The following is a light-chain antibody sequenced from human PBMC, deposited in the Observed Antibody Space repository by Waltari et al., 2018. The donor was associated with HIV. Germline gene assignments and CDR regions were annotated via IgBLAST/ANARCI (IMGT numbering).Light chain of an antibody. CDR3: QSSDISGNYWV. Sequence: SYGLTQPPSVSVSPGQTATITCSGDALPKQYAHWDQQKPGQAPVMVIYKDSERPSGIPEQFSGSSSATTVTLTISGVQAADEADYYCQSSDISGNYWVFGGGTKLTVL. J-gene: IGLJ3*02. V-gene: IGLV3-25*03. CDR1: ALPKQY. CDR2: KDS.